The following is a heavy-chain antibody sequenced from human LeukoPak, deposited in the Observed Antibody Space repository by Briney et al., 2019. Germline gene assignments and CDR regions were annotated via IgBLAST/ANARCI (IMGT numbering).Heavy chain of an antibody. J-gene: IGHJ5*02. CDR2: ISGSGGST. CDR1: GFTFSSYA. V-gene: IGHV3-23*01. CDR3: AKDQYYGSGSYLLGSFDP. Sequence: GGSLRLSCAASGFTFSSYAMSWVRQAPGKGLEWVSAISGSGGSTYYADSVKGRFTISRDNSKNTLYLQMNSLRAEDTAVYYCAKDQYYGSGSYLLGSFDPWGQGTLVTVSS. D-gene: IGHD3-10*01.